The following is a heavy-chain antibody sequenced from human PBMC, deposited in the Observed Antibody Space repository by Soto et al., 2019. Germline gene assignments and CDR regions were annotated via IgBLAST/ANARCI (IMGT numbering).Heavy chain of an antibody. CDR1: GYTFTSYG. CDR3: ARDEAWRSPRYDY. V-gene: IGHV1-18*01. Sequence: QVQLVQSGAEVKKPGASVKVSCKATGYTFTSYGISWVRQAPGQGLEWVGWISTYNGNTNYAQKFQGRVTMTTDTCTSIAYMELRSLRSDDTAVFYCARDEAWRSPRYDYWGQGTLVTVSS. J-gene: IGHJ4*02. CDR2: ISTYNGNT.